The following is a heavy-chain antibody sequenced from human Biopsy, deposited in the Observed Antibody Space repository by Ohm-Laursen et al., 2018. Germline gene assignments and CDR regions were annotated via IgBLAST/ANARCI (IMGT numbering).Heavy chain of an antibody. D-gene: IGHD4-17*01. CDR1: GFTVYNNY. J-gene: IGHJ4*02. Sequence: SLRLSCSASGFTVYNNYMTWVRQAPGKGLEWVASLAFSSGRTYYADSVKGRFTISRDDSQNTLYLQMDSLRVADTAVYHCAKYQPPATATSILDYWGQGALVTVSS. CDR2: LAFSSGRT. CDR3: AKYQPPATATSILDY. V-gene: IGHV3-53*01.